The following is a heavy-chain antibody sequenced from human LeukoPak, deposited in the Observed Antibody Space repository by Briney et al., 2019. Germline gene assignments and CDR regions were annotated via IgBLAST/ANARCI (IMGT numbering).Heavy chain of an antibody. CDR1: GGTFSSYG. CDR2: IIPIFGTA. CDR3: ARVMGRCSSTSCYEGGGYYYYYGMDV. J-gene: IGHJ6*02. D-gene: IGHD2-2*01. V-gene: IGHV1-69*13. Sequence: ASVKVSCKASGGTFSSYGISWVRQAPGQGLEWMGGIIPIFGTANYAQKFQGRVTITADESTSTAYMELSSLRSEDTAVYYCARVMGRCSSTSCYEGGGYYYYYGMDVWGQGTTVTVSS.